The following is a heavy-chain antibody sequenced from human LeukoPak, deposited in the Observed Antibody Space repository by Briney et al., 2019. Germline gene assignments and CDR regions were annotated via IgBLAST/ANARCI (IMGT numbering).Heavy chain of an antibody. CDR1: GGSISSYY. CDR2: IYYSGST. D-gene: IGHD6-13*01. J-gene: IGHJ3*02. V-gene: IGHV4-59*08. Sequence: PSETLSLTCTVSGGSISSYYWSWIRQPPGKGLEWTGYIYYSGSTNYNPSLKSRVTISVDTSKNQFSLKLSSVTAADTAVYYCARPYSSSWYAFDIWGQGTMVTVSS. CDR3: ARPYSSSWYAFDI.